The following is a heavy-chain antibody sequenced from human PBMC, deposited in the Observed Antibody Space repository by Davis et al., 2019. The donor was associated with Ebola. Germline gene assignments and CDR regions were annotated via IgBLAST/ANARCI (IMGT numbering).Heavy chain of an antibody. V-gene: IGHV5-51*01. CDR2: IYPGDSAT. J-gene: IGHJ4*02. CDR1: GYSFTSCW. Sequence: AASLNISCTCSGYSFTSCWIGWLRQMPGKGLEWMWIIYPGDSATRYSPSFQGQVTISADTSITTAYLQWSSLEASDTAMYYWATLGERGIAVGYWGQGTLVTVSS. D-gene: IGHD6-19*01. CDR3: ATLGERGIAVGY.